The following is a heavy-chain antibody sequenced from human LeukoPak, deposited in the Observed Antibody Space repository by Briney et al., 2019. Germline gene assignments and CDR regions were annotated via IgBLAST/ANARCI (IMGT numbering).Heavy chain of an antibody. D-gene: IGHD1-1*01. Sequence: PSETLSLTCAVYGGSFSGYYWSWIRQPPGKGLEWIGEINHSGSTNYNPSLKSRVTISVDTSKNQFSLKLSSVTAADTAVYYCELEIDALDIWGQGTMVTVSS. CDR1: GGSFSGYY. J-gene: IGHJ3*02. CDR3: ELEIDALDI. V-gene: IGHV4-34*01. CDR2: INHSGST.